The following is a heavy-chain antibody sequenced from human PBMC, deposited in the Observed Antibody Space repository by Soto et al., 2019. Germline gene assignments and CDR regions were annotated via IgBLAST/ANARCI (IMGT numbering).Heavy chain of an antibody. CDR1: GGSIDRSNYY. V-gene: IGHV4-39*07. D-gene: IGHD6-13*01. CDR2: TYYNGNA. CDR3: ARGETQQQRDY. Sequence: SATLSLTCNVSGGSIDRSNYYWDWLRQPPGKGLEWIGTTYYNGNAYYNPSLRSRVSMSVDTSKNQFSLKLSSVTDADTAVYYCARGETQQQRDYWGQGTLVTVSS. J-gene: IGHJ4*02.